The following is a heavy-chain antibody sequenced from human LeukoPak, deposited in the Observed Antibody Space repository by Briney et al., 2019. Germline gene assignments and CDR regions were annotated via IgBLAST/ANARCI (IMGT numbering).Heavy chain of an antibody. D-gene: IGHD2-2*01. CDR1: GFTFSSYG. V-gene: IGHV3-30*18. CDR2: ISYDGSNK. CDR3: AKDFGCSSTSCYPYFDY. Sequence: GGSLRLSCAASGFTFSSYGMHWVRQAPGKGLEWVAVISYDGSNKYYADSVKGRFTISRDNSKNTLYLQMNSLRAEDTAVYYCAKDFGCSSTSCYPYFDYLGQGTLVTVSS. J-gene: IGHJ4*02.